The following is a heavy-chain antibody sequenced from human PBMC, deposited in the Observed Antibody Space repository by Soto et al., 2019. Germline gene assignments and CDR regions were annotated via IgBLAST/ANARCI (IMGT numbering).Heavy chain of an antibody. V-gene: IGHV3-73*02. J-gene: IGHJ4*02. Sequence: EVQLVESGGGLVQPGGSLKLSCAASGFTLSDSAMHWVRQTSGKGLEWVGRIRSKVNTYATAYAASVKGRFTISRDDSIGTTYLQMNSLKVEDTAVYYCTRRRDWTAMDPLDYWGQGTLVTVSS. CDR1: GFTLSDSA. CDR2: IRSKVNTYAT. CDR3: TRRRDWTAMDPLDY. D-gene: IGHD5-18*01.